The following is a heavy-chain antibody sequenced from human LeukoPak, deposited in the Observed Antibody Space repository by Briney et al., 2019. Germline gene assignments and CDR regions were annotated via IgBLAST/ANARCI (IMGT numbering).Heavy chain of an antibody. CDR3: ARGADPMVTRSLLLFDY. CDR1: GGSISSGGYY. V-gene: IGHV4-31*03. CDR2: IYYSGNT. D-gene: IGHD4-17*01. J-gene: IGHJ4*02. Sequence: SETLSLTCTVSGGSISSGGYYWSWIRQHPGKGLEWIGYIYYSGNTYYNPSLKSRVTISVDTSRNQFSLKLSSVTAADTAVYYCARGADPMVTRSLLLFDYWGQGALVTVSS.